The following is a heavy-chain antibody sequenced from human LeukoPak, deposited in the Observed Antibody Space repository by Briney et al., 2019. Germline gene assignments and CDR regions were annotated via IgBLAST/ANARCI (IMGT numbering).Heavy chain of an antibody. CDR1: GFTFSSYA. V-gene: IGHV3-23*01. D-gene: IGHD3-22*01. CDR3: AKTNYYDSSGIFDY. Sequence: GGSLRLSCAASGFTFSSYAMSWVRQAPGKGLEWVSVISGSGGSTFYADSVKGRFTISRDNSKNTLYLQMNSLRAEDTAVYYCAKTNYYDSSGIFDYWGQGTLVTVSS. J-gene: IGHJ4*02. CDR2: ISGSGGST.